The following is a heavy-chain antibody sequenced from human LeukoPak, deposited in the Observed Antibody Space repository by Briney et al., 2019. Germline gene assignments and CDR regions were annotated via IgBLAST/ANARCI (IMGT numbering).Heavy chain of an antibody. J-gene: IGHJ3*02. Sequence: GRSLRLSCAASGFTFSSYAMHWVRQAPGKGLEWGAVLSYDGSNKYYADSVKGRFTISRDNSKNTLYLQMNSLRAEDTAVYYCARVQRYSSGWFDAFDIWGQGTMVTVSS. CDR3: ARVQRYSSGWFDAFDI. V-gene: IGHV3-30-3*01. CDR2: LSYDGSNK. D-gene: IGHD6-19*01. CDR1: GFTFSSYA.